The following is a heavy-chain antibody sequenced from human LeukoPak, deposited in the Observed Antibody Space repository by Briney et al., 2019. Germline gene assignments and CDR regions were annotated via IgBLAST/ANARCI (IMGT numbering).Heavy chain of an antibody. V-gene: IGHV1-2*02. J-gene: IGHJ4*02. D-gene: IGHD2-8*01. CDR3: ARRALGYAIGGLDY. CDR1: GYTFTGYY. Sequence: ASVKVSCKASGYTFTGYYMHWVRQAPGQGLEWMGWINPNSGGTNYAQKFQGRVTMTRDTSISTAYMELSRLRSDDTAVYYCARRALGYAIGGLDYWGQGTLVTVSS. CDR2: INPNSGGT.